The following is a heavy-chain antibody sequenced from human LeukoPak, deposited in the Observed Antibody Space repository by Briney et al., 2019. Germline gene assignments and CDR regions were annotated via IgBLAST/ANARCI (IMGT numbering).Heavy chain of an antibody. J-gene: IGHJ6*03. V-gene: IGHV4-34*01. CDR3: ARDLADTAMVQYMDV. Sequence: PSETLSLTCAVYGGSFSGYYWGWIRQPPGKGLEWIGSIYYSGSTYYNPSLKSRVTISVDTSKNQFSLKLSSVTAADTAVYYCARDLADTAMVQYMDVWGKGTTVTVSS. CDR1: GGSFSGYY. CDR2: IYYSGST. D-gene: IGHD5-18*01.